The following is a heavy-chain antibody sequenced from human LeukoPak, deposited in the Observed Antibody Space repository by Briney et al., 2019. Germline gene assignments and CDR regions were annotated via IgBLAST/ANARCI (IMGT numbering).Heavy chain of an antibody. CDR2: IYYSGST. Sequence: PSETLSLTCTVSGGSISSGGYYWSWIRQHPGKGLEWIGYIYYSGSTYCNPSLKSRVTISVDTSKNQFSLKLSSVTAADTAVYYCVRSLGWGSTFDYWGQGTLVTVSS. D-gene: IGHD7-27*01. CDR1: GGSISSGGYY. V-gene: IGHV4-31*03. CDR3: VRSLGWGSTFDY. J-gene: IGHJ4*02.